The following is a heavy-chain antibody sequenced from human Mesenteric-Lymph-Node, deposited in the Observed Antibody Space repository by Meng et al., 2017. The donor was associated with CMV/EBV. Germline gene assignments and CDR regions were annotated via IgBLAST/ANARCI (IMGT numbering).Heavy chain of an antibody. CDR3: ARDGQVGVPEGYFDY. D-gene: IGHD1-26*01. V-gene: IGHV4-61*01. Sequence: SETLSLTCTVSGGSISRTTFFWNWIRQPPGKGLEWIGYIYYTGNTNYNPSLQSRVTISVDTSKNQFSLKLSSVTAADTAVYYCARDGQVGVPEGYFDYWGQGALVTVSS. J-gene: IGHJ4*02. CDR2: IYYTGNT. CDR1: GGSISRTTFF.